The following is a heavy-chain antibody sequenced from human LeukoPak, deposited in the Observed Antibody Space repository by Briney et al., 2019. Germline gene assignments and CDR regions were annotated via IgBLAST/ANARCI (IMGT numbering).Heavy chain of an antibody. CDR2: IYPGDSDT. Sequence: GESLKISCKASVFSFTNYWIAWVRQMPGEGLEWMGSIYPGDSDTRYNPSFQGQVTISADKSISTAYLQWSSLKASDTAMYYCARHYDYGLFYYFDYWGQGTLVTVSS. CDR3: ARHYDYGLFYYFDY. V-gene: IGHV5-51*01. J-gene: IGHJ4*02. CDR1: VFSFTNYW. D-gene: IGHD4-17*01.